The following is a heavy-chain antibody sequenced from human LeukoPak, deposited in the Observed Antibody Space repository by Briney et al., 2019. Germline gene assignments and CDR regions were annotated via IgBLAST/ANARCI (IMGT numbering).Heavy chain of an antibody. CDR1: AFTFTTYG. J-gene: IGHJ4*02. CDR2: IYYDGSNI. D-gene: IGHD5-12*01. CDR3: ARGGSGYAFDF. V-gene: IGHV3-33*01. Sequence: GGSLRLSCAASAFTFTTYGMHWVRQAPGKGLEWVAFIYYDGSNIYYADYVKGRFTISRDISKNTLYLHMDSLRAEDTAIYYCARGGSGYAFDFWGQGTLVTVSS.